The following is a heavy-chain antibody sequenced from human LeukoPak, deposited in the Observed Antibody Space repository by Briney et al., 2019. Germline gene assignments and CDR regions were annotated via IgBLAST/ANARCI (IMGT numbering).Heavy chain of an antibody. V-gene: IGHV3-74*01. CDR1: GFTFSSYW. J-gene: IGHJ6*03. Sequence: GGSLRLSCAASGFTFSSYWMHWVRQAPGKGLVWVSRINSDGSSTSYADSVKGRFTISRDNAKNTLYLQMNSLRAEDTAVYYCARDAEDTRRPYYYYMDVWGKGTTVTVSS. CDR2: INSDGSST. CDR3: ARDAEDTRRPYYYYMDV. D-gene: IGHD5-18*01.